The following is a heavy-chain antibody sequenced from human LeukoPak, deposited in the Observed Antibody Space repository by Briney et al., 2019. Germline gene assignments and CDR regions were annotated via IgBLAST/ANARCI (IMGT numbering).Heavy chain of an antibody. Sequence: GASVKVSCKASGGTFSSYAISWVRQAPGQGLEWMGWISAYNGNTNYAQKLQGRVTMTTDTSTSTAYMELRSLRSDDTAVYYCARGSQTGYWAPQGEKYTFDYWGQGTLVTVSS. CDR1: GGTFSSYA. V-gene: IGHV1-18*01. J-gene: IGHJ4*02. CDR2: ISAYNGNT. CDR3: ARGSQTGYWAPQGEKYTFDY. D-gene: IGHD3-9*01.